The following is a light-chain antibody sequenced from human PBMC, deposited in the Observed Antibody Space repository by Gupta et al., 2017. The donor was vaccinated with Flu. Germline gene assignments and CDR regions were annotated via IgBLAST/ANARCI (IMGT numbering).Light chain of an antibody. J-gene: IGKJ4*01. Sequence: EFALTPSPATLSLSPGERATLSCRASQSVSSCYLDWYQQKPRQAPRLLIDGASSRATGIPDRSSGSGSGTDFTLTISRLEPDDVAFYYCQQYGSPPPFTFGRGTTVEI. CDR3: QQYGSPPPFT. V-gene: IGKV3-20*01. CDR2: GAS. CDR1: QSVSSCY.